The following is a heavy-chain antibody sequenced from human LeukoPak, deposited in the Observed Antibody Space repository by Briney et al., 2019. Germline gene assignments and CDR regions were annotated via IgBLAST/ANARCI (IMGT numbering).Heavy chain of an antibody. CDR2: IYYSGST. J-gene: IGHJ4*02. D-gene: IGHD3-22*01. CDR3: ARGYYDSSGYFDY. CDR1: GGSVSSGSYY. Sequence: PSETLSLTCTVSGGSVSSGSYYWSWIRQPPGKGLEWIGYIYYSGSTNYNPSLKSRVTISVDTSKNQFSLKLSSVTAADTAVYYCARGYYDSSGYFDYWGQGTLVTVSS. V-gene: IGHV4-61*01.